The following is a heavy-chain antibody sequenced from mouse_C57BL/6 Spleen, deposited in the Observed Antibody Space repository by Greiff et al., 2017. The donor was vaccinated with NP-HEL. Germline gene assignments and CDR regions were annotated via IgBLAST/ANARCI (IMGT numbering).Heavy chain of an antibody. CDR2: IYPSDSET. CDR1: GYTFTSYW. J-gene: IGHJ4*01. CDR3: ARFYYGNYYAMDY. V-gene: IGHV1-61*01. Sequence: VQLQQPGAELVRPGSSVKLSCKASGYTFTSYWMDWVKQRPGQGLEWIGNIYPSDSETHYNQKFKDKATLTVDKSSSTAYMQLSSLTSEDSAVYYCARFYYGNYYAMDYWGQGTSVTVSS. D-gene: IGHD2-1*01.